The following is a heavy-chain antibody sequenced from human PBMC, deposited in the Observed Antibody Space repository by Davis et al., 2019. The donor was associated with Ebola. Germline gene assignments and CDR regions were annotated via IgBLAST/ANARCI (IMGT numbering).Heavy chain of an antibody. CDR2: ISSSGDST. J-gene: IGHJ3*02. V-gene: IGHV3-23*01. CDR3: PRTTQTAFDI. Sequence: GGSLRLSCAASGFTFSTYAMNWVRQAPGKGLEWVSGISSSGDSTYYADSVKGRFTISRDNSKNTLYLQMNSLRAEDTAVYYCPRTTQTAFDIWGQGTMVTVSS. D-gene: IGHD1-1*01. CDR1: GFTFSTYA.